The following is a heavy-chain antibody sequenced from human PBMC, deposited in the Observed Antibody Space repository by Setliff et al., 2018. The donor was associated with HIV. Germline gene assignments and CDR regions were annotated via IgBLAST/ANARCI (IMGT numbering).Heavy chain of an antibody. D-gene: IGHD2-21*02. V-gene: IGHV1-8*02. CDR3: ARAFVEVTPHYALDV. J-gene: IGHJ6*02. CDR2: MNPASGDT. Sequence: PSVKVSCKTSGYSFTTYDINWVRQAAGQGLEWMGWMNPASGDTGSAQKFQGRLTMTRDTSIDTAYMELSSLSSDDSAVYFCARAFVEVTPHYALDVWGQGTTVTVSS. CDR1: GYSFTTYD.